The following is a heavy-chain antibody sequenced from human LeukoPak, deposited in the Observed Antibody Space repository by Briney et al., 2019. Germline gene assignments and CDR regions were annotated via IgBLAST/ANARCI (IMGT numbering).Heavy chain of an antibody. CDR3: ARADYGAFQH. Sequence: SVKVSCKASGYTFTNFGISWVRQAPGQGLEWMGGIIPIFGTANYAQKFQGRVTITADESTSTAYMELSSLRSEDTAVYYCARADYGAFQHWGQGTLVTVSS. D-gene: IGHD4-17*01. CDR2: IIPIFGTA. V-gene: IGHV1-69*13. J-gene: IGHJ1*01. CDR1: GYTFTNFG.